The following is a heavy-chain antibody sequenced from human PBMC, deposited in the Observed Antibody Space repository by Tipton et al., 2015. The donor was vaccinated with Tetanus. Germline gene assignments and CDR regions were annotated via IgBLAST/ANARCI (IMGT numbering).Heavy chain of an antibody. J-gene: IGHJ4*02. CDR1: GFTFSSYG. CDR3: AKPVATRVFWGGFDY. CDR2: ISYDGSNK. V-gene: IGHV3-30*18. D-gene: IGHD3-3*01. Sequence: RSLRLSCAASGFTFSSYGMHWVRQAPGKGLEWVAVISYDGSNKYYADSVKGRFTISRDNSKNTLYLQMNSLRAEDTAVYYCAKPVATRVFWGGFDYWGQGTLVTVSS.